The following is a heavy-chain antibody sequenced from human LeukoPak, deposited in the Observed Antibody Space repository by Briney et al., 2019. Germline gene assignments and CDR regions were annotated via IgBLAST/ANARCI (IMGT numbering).Heavy chain of an antibody. CDR3: AREYGRSDWRHLDI. D-gene: IGHD3-9*01. Sequence: SETLSLTCTVSGGSISSYYWSWIRQPPGKGLEWIGRIYTSGSTNYNPSLKSRVTISVDTSKNQFSLKLSSVTAADTAVYYCAREYGRSDWRHLDIWGQGTMVTVSS. V-gene: IGHV4-4*08. CDR2: IYTSGST. CDR1: GGSISSYY. J-gene: IGHJ3*02.